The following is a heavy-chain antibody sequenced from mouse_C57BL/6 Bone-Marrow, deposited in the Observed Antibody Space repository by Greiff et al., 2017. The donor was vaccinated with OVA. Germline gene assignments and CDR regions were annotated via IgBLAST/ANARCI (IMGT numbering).Heavy chain of an antibody. J-gene: IGHJ3*01. Sequence: QVQLQQSGAELARPGASVKMSCKASGYTFTSYTMHWVKQRPGQGLEWIGYINPSSGYTKYNQKFKDKATLTADKSSSTAYMQLSSLTSEDSAVYYCAREGALYYGYDGGFAYWGQGTLVTVSA. CDR1: GYTFTSYT. V-gene: IGHV1-4*01. CDR3: AREGALYYGYDGGFAY. D-gene: IGHD2-2*01. CDR2: INPSSGYT.